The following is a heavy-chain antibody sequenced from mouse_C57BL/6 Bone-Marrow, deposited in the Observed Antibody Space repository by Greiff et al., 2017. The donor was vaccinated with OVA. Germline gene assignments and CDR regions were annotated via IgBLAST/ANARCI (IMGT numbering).Heavy chain of an antibody. CDR1: GYTFTSYW. CDR3: ARWDTTVVDWYFDV. V-gene: IGHV1-55*01. Sequence: VKLQESGAELVKPGASVKMSCKASGYTFTSYWITWVKQRPGQGLEWIGDIYPGSGSTNYNEKFKSKATLTVDTSSSTAYMQLSSLTSEDSAVYYCARWDTTVVDWYFDVWGTGTTVTVAS. J-gene: IGHJ1*03. D-gene: IGHD1-1*01. CDR2: IYPGSGST.